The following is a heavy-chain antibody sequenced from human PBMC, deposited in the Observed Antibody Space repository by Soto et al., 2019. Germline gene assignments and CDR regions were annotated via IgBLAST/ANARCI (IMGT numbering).Heavy chain of an antibody. Sequence: GGSLRLSCAASGFSFSISPMHWVRQAPGKGPEWVALISYDGTNKFYADSVKGRFTISRDNSKSTLYLQVDSLRPEDAAVYYCARDPKTSGGQNWAFNYFDSWGQGTMVTVSS. V-gene: IGHV3-30-3*01. J-gene: IGHJ4*02. CDR1: GFSFSISP. D-gene: IGHD7-27*01. CDR3: ARDPKTSGGQNWAFNYFDS. CDR2: ISYDGTNK.